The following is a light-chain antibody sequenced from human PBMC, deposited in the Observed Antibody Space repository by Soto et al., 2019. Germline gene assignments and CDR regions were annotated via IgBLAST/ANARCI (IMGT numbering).Light chain of an antibody. CDR2: DVS. J-gene: IGLJ7*01. Sequence: QSALTQPPSASGSPGQSVTISCTGTSSDVGGYNYVSWYQQNPGKAPKLMIYDVSKRPSGVPDRFSGSKSGNTASLTVSGLQAEDEADYYCSSYAGNNNLLFGGGTQLTVL. CDR1: SSDVGGYNY. CDR3: SSYAGNNNLL. V-gene: IGLV2-8*01.